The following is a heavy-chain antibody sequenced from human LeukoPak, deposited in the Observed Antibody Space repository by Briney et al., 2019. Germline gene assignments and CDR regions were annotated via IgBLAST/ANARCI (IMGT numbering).Heavy chain of an antibody. CDR1: GSTFSSYA. CDR2: ISSNGGST. CDR3: ARLDFWSGYTFDY. Sequence: GGSLRLSCSASGSTFSSYAMHWVRQAPGKGLEYVSAISSNGGSTYYADSVKGRFTISRDNSKNTLYLQMNSLRAEDTAVYYCARLDFWSGYTFDYWGQGTLVTVSS. J-gene: IGHJ4*02. V-gene: IGHV3-64*04. D-gene: IGHD3-3*01.